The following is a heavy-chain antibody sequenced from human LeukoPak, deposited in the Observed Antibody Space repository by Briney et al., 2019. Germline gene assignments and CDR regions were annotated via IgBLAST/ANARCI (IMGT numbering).Heavy chain of an antibody. J-gene: IGHJ4*02. CDR1: GFTFSNYW. Sequence: GGSLRLSCAASGFTFSNYWMSWVRQAPGKGLEWVANIKQDRSEKYYVDSVKGRFTISRDNAKNSLYLQMNSLRAEDTAVYYCARIDYGDYDRYFDYWGQGTLVTVSS. V-gene: IGHV3-7*01. D-gene: IGHD4-17*01. CDR2: IKQDRSEK. CDR3: ARIDYGDYDRYFDY.